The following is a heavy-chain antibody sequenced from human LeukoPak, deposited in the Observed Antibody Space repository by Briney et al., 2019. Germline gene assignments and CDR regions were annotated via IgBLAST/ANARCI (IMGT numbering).Heavy chain of an antibody. Sequence: ASVKVSCKASGYTFTGYYMHWVRQAPGQGLEWMGWINPNSGGTNYAQKFQGRVTMTRDTSISTAYMELSRLRSDDTAVYYCATHYGSGIYDRIDYWGQGTLVTVSS. CDR2: INPNSGGT. CDR1: GYTFTGYY. V-gene: IGHV1-2*02. CDR3: ATHYGSGIYDRIDY. D-gene: IGHD3-10*01. J-gene: IGHJ4*02.